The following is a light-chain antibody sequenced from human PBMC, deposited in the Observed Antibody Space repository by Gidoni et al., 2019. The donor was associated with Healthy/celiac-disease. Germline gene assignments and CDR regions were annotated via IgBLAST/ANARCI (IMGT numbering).Light chain of an antibody. V-gene: IGKV1-33*01. CDR2: DAS. CDR3: QQYDNLPLT. J-gene: IGKJ4*01. Sequence: IQMTQSPSSLSASVGDRVTITCQASQDISNYLNWYQQKPGKAPKLLIYDASNLETGVPSRFSGSGSGTDFTFTISSLQPEVIATYYCQQYDNLPLTFGGGTKVEIK. CDR1: QDISNY.